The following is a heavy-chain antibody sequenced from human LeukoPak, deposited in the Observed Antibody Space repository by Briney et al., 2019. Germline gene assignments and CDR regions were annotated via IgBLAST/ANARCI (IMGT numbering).Heavy chain of an antibody. V-gene: IGHV1-69*05. CDR2: IIPIFGTA. Sequence: SVKVSCKTSGGTFSSYAFSWVRQAPGQGLEWMGGIIPIFGTANYAQKFQGRVTITTDESTSTAYMELSSLRSEDTAVYYCARDSDYYDSSGYYQRGEYFQHWGQGTLVTVSS. CDR1: GGTFSSYA. J-gene: IGHJ1*01. CDR3: ARDSDYYDSSGYYQRGEYFQH. D-gene: IGHD3-22*01.